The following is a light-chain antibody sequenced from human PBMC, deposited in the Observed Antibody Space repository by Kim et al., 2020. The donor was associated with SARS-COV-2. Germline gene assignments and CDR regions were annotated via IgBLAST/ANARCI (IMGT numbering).Light chain of an antibody. Sequence: SASVGNIVTITCLASHSIRNYLNWYQQKPGKAPKLLIYVASSLQSGVPPKFSGSGSGTDFTLTISSLQPEDFATYYCQQSYGVPYTFGQGTKLEI. V-gene: IGKV1-39*01. CDR2: VAS. CDR1: HSIRNY. J-gene: IGKJ2*01. CDR3: QQSYGVPYT.